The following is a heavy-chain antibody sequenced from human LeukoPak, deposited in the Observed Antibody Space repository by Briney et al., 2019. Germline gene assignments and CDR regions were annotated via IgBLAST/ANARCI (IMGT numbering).Heavy chain of an antibody. CDR1: GGSISTRSYY. J-gene: IGHJ4*02. D-gene: IGHD4-17*01. Sequence: SETLSLTCSVSGGSISTRSYYWGWVRQPPGAGLEYIGSISYSGGTYYNPSLNGRATISADTSKNQFSLKLGSVTAADTAVYYCARLANGAPLDYGGQGTLVTVSS. CDR2: ISYSGGT. V-gene: IGHV4-39*01. CDR3: ARLANGAPLDY.